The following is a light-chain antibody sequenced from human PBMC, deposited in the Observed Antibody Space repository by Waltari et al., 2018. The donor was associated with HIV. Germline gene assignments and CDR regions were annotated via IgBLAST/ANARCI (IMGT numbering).Light chain of an antibody. V-gene: IGKV4-1*01. CDR3: QQYYSSPLT. CDR1: QSVLYSSNHKNY. J-gene: IGKJ4*01. CDR2: WAS. Sequence: DIVMNQSPDSLTVSLGERATINCKSSQSVLYSSNHKNYLAWYQQKPGQPPNLLIYWASTRESGVPDRFSGSGSGTDFTLTISTLQDEDVAVYYCQQYYSSPLTFGGGTKVEIK.